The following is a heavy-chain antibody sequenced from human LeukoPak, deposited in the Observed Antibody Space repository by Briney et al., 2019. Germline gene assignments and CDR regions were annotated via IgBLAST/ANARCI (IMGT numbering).Heavy chain of an antibody. CDR3: ARDLGYYDFWSGEAY. CDR1: GYTFTGYY. D-gene: IGHD3-3*01. Sequence: ASVKVSCKASGYTFTGYYMHWVRQAPEQGLEWMGWINPNSGGTNYAQKFQGRVTMTRDTSISTAYMELSRLRSDDTAVYYCARDLGYYDFWSGEAYWGQGTLVTVSS. V-gene: IGHV1-2*02. J-gene: IGHJ4*02. CDR2: INPNSGGT.